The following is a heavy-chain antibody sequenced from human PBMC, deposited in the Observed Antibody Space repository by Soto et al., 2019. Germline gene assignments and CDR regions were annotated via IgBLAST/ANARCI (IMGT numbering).Heavy chain of an antibody. J-gene: IGHJ2*01. V-gene: IGHV4-59*01. CDR3: ARDRGRFGEFWYFDL. CDR2: IYHTGST. D-gene: IGHD3-10*01. Sequence: WTWIRQPPGTGLEWIGYIYHTGSTSYNPSLKSRLTLSVDTSKNQFSLKLSPATAADTAVYYCARDRGRFGEFWYFDLWGRGTLVTVSS.